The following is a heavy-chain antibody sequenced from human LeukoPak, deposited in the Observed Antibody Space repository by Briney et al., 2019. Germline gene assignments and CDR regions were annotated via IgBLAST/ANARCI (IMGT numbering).Heavy chain of an antibody. CDR2: IYYSGST. D-gene: IGHD1-14*01. J-gene: IGHJ6*02. V-gene: IGHV4-59*01. CDR1: GGSISSYY. Sequence: SETLSLTCTVSGGSISSYYWSWIRQPPGKGLEWIGYIYYSGSTNYNPSLKSRVTISVDTSKNQFSLKLSSVTAADTAVYYCARDRGSRVDRKSYYYYYGMDVWGQGTTVTVSS. CDR3: ARDRGSRVDRKSYYYYYGMDV.